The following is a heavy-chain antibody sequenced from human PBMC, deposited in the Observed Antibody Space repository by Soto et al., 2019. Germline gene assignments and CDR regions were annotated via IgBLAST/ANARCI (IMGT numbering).Heavy chain of an antibody. CDR3: EIADISDYHYAVDV. J-gene: IGHJ6*04. V-gene: IGHV1-46*02. Sequence: QVQLVQSGAEVKKHGASVKISCKTSGYTFNSYYMHWVRQAPGQGLEWMGIDNPRGGLVTHSPKFQDRVTMTMDTSTCTVYLELSSLRSDYTAVYYWEIADISDYHYAVDVWGRWTTVTVSS. D-gene: IGHD3-9*01. CDR2: DNPRGGLV. CDR1: GYTFNSYY.